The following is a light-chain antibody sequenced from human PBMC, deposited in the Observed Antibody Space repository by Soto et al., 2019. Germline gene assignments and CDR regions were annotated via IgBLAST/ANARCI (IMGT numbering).Light chain of an antibody. CDR3: KQYDNSPRT. CDR1: QSVSSSF. V-gene: IGKV3-20*01. Sequence: EIVLTQSPGTLSLSPGERATLSCRASQSVSSSFLAWYQQKPGQAPMLLIYGASSRATGIPDRFSGSGSGTDFTLTISRLEPEDFAVYYCKQYDNSPRTFGQGTKVEIK. J-gene: IGKJ1*01. CDR2: GAS.